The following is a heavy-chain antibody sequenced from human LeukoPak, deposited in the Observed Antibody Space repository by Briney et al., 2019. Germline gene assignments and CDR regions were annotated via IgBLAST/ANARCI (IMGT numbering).Heavy chain of an antibody. CDR1: GYTFTSYY. CDR2: INPSGGST. V-gene: IGHV1-46*01. Sequence: ASVKVSCKASGYTFTSYYMYWVRQAPGQGLEWMGIINPSGGSTSYAQKFQGRVTMTRDTSTSTVYMELSSLRSEDTAVYYCARDKDSSTPWGYSDAFDIWGQGTMVTVSS. CDR3: ARDKDSSTPWGYSDAFDI. J-gene: IGHJ3*02. D-gene: IGHD6-13*01.